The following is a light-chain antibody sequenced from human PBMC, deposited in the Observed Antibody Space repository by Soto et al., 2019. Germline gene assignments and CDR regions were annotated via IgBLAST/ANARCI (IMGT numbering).Light chain of an antibody. Sequence: DIVLTQSPGTLSLSPGERATLSCRASQSVSSTFLAWYQHKPGQAPRLLIYGASNRATGIPDRFSGSGSGTDFTLTISRLEPEDFAVYYCQQYSTSPPTYTFAQGTKLEIK. CDR1: QSVSSTF. CDR3: QQYSTSPPTYT. V-gene: IGKV3-20*01. CDR2: GAS. J-gene: IGKJ2*01.